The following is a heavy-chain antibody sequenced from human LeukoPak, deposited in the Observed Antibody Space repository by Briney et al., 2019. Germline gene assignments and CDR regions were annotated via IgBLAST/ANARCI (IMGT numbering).Heavy chain of an antibody. Sequence: GGSLRLSCVASGFTFSTYSMNWVRQAPGKGLEWVSSISSSSSYIYYADSVEGRFTISRDNAKNSLYLQMNSLRAEDTAVYYCARVEAARSSNYYGMDVWGQGTTVTVSS. CDR1: GFTFSTYS. CDR3: ARVEAARSSNYYGMDV. D-gene: IGHD6-13*01. CDR2: ISSSSSYI. V-gene: IGHV3-21*01. J-gene: IGHJ6*02.